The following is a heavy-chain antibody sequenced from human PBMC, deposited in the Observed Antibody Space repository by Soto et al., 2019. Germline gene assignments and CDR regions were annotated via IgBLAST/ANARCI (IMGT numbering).Heavy chain of an antibody. CDR3: AKGDNLGPKTGYAFDP. CDR1: GDSVSSNTAS. CDR2: TYFRSKWYN. V-gene: IGHV6-1*01. D-gene: IGHD5-12*01. Sequence: HSQTLSLTCAISGDSVSSNTASWNWIRQSPSRGLEWLGRTYFRSKWYNDYAVSVKSRITINPDTSNNQFSLQLNSVTPEDTAVYFCAKGDNLGPKTGYAFDPWGQGIMVTVSS. J-gene: IGHJ5*02.